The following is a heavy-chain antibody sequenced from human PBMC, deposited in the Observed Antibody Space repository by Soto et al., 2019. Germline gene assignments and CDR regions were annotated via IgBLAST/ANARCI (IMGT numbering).Heavy chain of an antibody. CDR2: ISSSGSTI. CDR3: ARDGHCTNGVCYDYYYYGMDV. V-gene: IGHV3-48*03. Sequence: GGSLRLSCAASGFTFSSYEMNWVRQAPGKGLEWVSYISSSGSTIYYADSVKGRFTISRDNAKNSLYLQMNSLRAEDTAVYYCARDGHCTNGVCYDYYYYGMDVWGQGTTVTVSS. D-gene: IGHD2-8*01. CDR1: GFTFSSYE. J-gene: IGHJ6*02.